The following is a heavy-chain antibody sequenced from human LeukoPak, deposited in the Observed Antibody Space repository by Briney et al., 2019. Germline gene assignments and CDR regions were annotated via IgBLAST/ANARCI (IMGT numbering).Heavy chain of an antibody. CDR3: ARVYDFWSGYYAPFDY. D-gene: IGHD3-3*01. Sequence: PGGSLRLSCAASGFTFSSYWMSWVRQAPGKGLEWVANIKQDGSEKYYVDSVKGRFTISRDNAKNSLYLQMNSLRAEDTAVYYCARVYDFWSGYYAPFDYWGQGTLVTVSS. V-gene: IGHV3-7*01. CDR1: GFTFSSYW. J-gene: IGHJ4*02. CDR2: IKQDGSEK.